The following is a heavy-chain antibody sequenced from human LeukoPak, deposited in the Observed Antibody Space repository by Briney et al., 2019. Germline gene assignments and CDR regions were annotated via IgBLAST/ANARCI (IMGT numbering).Heavy chain of an antibody. V-gene: IGHV1-2*06. CDR3: ATVFRPGPRDQLRSLEWSAYNWFDP. CDR1: GYTFTGYY. Sequence: ASVKVSCKASGYTFTGYYMHWVRQAPGKGLEWMGRINPNRGGTNYAQKFQGRVTMTRDPSISTAYMELSSLRSEDTAVYYCATVFRPGPRDQLRSLEWSAYNWFDPWGQGTLVTVSS. D-gene: IGHD3-3*01. CDR2: INPNRGGT. J-gene: IGHJ5*02.